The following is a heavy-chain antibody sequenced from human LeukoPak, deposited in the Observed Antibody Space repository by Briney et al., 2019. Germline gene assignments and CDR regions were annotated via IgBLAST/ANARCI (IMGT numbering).Heavy chain of an antibody. D-gene: IGHD6-13*01. CDR1: GGSISSSNW. V-gene: IGHV4-4*02. CDR3: ARGVSSSSWSHFDY. CDR2: IYHSGST. J-gene: IGHJ4*02. Sequence: PSGTLSLTCAVSGGSISSSNWWSWVRRPPGKGLEWIGSIYHSGSTYYNPSLKSRVTISVDTSKNQFSLKLSSVTAADTAVYYCARGVSSSSWSHFDYWGQGTLVTVSS.